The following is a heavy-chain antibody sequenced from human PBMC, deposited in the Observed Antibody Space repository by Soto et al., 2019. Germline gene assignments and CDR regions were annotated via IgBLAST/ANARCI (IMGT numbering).Heavy chain of an antibody. D-gene: IGHD3-10*01. CDR2: IIPIFGTA. Sequence: QVQLVQSGAEVKKPGSSVKVSCKASGGTFSSYAISWVRQAPGQGLEWMGGIIPIFGTANYAQKFQGRVTITADEATSTAYMELSSLRSEDTAVYYCARPRTDYYGSGRAFDIWCQGTMVTVSS. CDR3: ARPRTDYYGSGRAFDI. V-gene: IGHV1-69*01. CDR1: GGTFSSYA. J-gene: IGHJ3*02.